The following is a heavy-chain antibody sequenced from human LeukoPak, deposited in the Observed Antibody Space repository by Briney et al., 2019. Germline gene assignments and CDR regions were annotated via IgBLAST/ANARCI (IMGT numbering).Heavy chain of an antibody. Sequence: ASVKVSCKASGYTFTGYYMHWVRQAPGQGLEWMGRINPNSGGTNYAQKFQGRVTMTRDTSISTAYKELSRLRSDDTAVYYCARGVLGATQFFDYWGQGTLVTVSS. J-gene: IGHJ4*02. CDR2: INPNSGGT. CDR3: ARGVLGATQFFDY. V-gene: IGHV1-2*06. D-gene: IGHD1-26*01. CDR1: GYTFTGYY.